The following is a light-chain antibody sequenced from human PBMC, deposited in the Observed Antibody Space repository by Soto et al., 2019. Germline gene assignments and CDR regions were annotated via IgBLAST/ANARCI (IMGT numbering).Light chain of an antibody. V-gene: IGLV2-14*03. CDR1: SSDVGGYNY. CDR2: DVS. Sequence: QSVLTQAASVSGSPGQSITISYTGTSSDVGGYNYVSWYQHHPGKAPKLLIYDVSNGPSGVSNRFFGSKSGNTASLTISGLQPEDEADYYCSSYTSSSTRVFGTGTKV. J-gene: IGLJ1*01. CDR3: SSYTSSSTRV.